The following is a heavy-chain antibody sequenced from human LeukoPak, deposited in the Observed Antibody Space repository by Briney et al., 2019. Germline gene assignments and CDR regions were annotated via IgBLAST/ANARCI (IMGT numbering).Heavy chain of an antibody. Sequence: PGGSLRLSCAAAGFTVSNAWMSWVRQAPGKWREWVVRSKIKADGETKEYAEPVTGRLPISRADSQNQMHLQMHSLTTEEQAVYYCHTGGMVRGIYGMDVWGQGTTVTVCS. CDR3: HTGGMVRGIYGMDV. D-gene: IGHD3-10*01. J-gene: IGHJ6*01. V-gene: IGHV3-15*01. CDR1: GFTVSNAW. CDR2: SKIKADGETK.